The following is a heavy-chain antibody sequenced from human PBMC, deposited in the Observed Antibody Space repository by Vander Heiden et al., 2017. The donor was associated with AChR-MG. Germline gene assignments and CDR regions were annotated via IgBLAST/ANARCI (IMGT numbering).Heavy chain of an antibody. J-gene: IGHJ6*03. Sequence: EVQLLESGGGLVQPGGSLRLSCAAPGFTFGSYAMSWVRQAPGKGLEWVSAISGSGGSTYYAESVKGRFTISRDNSKNTLYLQMNSLRAEDTAVYYCAKKDIVATTYYMDVWGKGTTVTLSS. CDR3: AKKDIVATTYYMDV. D-gene: IGHD5-12*01. V-gene: IGHV3-23*01. CDR1: GFTFGSYA. CDR2: ISGSGGST.